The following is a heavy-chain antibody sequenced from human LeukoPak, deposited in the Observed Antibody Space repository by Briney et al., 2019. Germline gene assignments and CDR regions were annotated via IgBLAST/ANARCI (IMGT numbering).Heavy chain of an antibody. D-gene: IGHD5-24*01. CDR1: GFTFSNYA. J-gene: IGHJ4*02. V-gene: IGHV3-23*01. CDR3: ARYQMARDPLGFDY. Sequence: GGSLRLSCTASGFTFSNYAMSWVRQAPGKGLEWVISGSGANTYYADSVKGRFSISRDNSKNTLYLQMNSLRAEDTAVYYCARYQMARDPLGFDYWGQGTLVTVSS. CDR2: SGSGANT.